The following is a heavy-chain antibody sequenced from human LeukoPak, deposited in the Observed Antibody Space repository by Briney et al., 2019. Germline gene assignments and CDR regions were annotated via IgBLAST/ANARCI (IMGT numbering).Heavy chain of an antibody. CDR3: ASPADSSDY. Sequence: GGSLRLSCAASGFTFNNYGMHWVRQAPGKGLEWVANIKQDGSEKYYVDSVKGRFTISRDNAKNSLYLQMNSLRAEDTAVYYCASPADSSDYWGQGTLVTVSS. CDR2: IKQDGSEK. CDR1: GFTFNNYG. J-gene: IGHJ4*02. D-gene: IGHD3-22*01. V-gene: IGHV3-7*01.